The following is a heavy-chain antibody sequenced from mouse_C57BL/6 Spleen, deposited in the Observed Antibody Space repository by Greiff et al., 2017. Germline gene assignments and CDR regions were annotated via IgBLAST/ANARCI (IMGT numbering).Heavy chain of an antibody. V-gene: IGHV1-69*01. J-gene: IGHJ2*01. Sequence: QVQLQQPGAELVMPGASVKLSCKASGYTFTSYWMHWVKQRPGQGLEWIGVIDPYDSYTNYNQKFKGKATLTVDKSSSTAYMQPSSLTSEYSAVYYCTSSSFDFWGKGTTLTVSS. CDR2: IDPYDSYT. CDR1: GYTFTSYW. CDR3: TSSSFDF. D-gene: IGHD1-3*01.